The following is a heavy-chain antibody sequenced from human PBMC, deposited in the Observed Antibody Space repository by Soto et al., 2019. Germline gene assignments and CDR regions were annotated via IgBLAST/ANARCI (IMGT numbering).Heavy chain of an antibody. CDR2: IYYSGST. D-gene: IGHD1-1*01. CDR3: ARGLSLNVFDN. J-gene: IGHJ4*02. Sequence: QVQLQESGPGLVKPSQTLSLTCTVSGGSISTGGDYWTWIRQNPGKGLEWIGYIYYSGSTSYNPSLKSRVTISVDTSKNHFSLKLSSVTAADTAVYYCARGLSLNVFDNWGQGTLVTVSS. V-gene: IGHV4-31*03. CDR1: GGSISTGGDY.